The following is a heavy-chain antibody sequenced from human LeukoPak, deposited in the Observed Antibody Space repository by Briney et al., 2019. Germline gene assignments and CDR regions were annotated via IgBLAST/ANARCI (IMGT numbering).Heavy chain of an antibody. J-gene: IGHJ4*02. Sequence: ASVNVSCKAFGGTFNTFAFSWVRQAPGQGLEWIGRIIPILGTTSYALRFQDRVTITADKSTSTAYMELTSLRSEDTAVYYCARVISSREGYSFWGQGTLVTVSS. CDR3: ARVISSREGYSF. CDR1: GGTFNTFA. D-gene: IGHD5-24*01. CDR2: IIPILGTT. V-gene: IGHV1-69*04.